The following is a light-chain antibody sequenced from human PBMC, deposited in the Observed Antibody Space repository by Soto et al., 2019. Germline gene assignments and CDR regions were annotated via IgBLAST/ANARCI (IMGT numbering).Light chain of an antibody. CDR2: DND. CDR3: GAWDTSLSVVV. V-gene: IGLV1-51*01. J-gene: IGLJ3*02. CDR1: SSNMGSNY. Sequence: QSVLTQPPSVSAAPGPRVTISCSGGSSNMGSNYVSWYQHLPGTAPKLLIFDNDKRPSGIPDRFSGSRSGTSGTLAITGLQTGDEADYYCGAWDTSLSVVVFGGGTKLPVL.